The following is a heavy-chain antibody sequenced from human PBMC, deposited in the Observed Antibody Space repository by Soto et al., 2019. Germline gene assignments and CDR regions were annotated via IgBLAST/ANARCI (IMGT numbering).Heavy chain of an antibody. J-gene: IGHJ4*02. CDR1: GFTFSSYD. CDR3: AREYSGSSWGY. CDR2: VSYDGNSG. V-gene: IGHV3-30*04. D-gene: IGHD3-10*01. Sequence: QIQLVQSGGAVVQPGKSLRLSCTASGFTFSSYDMFWVRQAPGKGLEWVAVVSYDGNSGTYADSVKGRFTVSRDNSGNLLYLQMNSLTAADTAVYYCAREYSGSSWGYWGQGSRVTVSS.